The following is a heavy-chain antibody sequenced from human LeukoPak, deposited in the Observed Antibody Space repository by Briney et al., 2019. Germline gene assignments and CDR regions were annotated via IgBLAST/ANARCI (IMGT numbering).Heavy chain of an antibody. J-gene: IGHJ4*02. D-gene: IGHD1-26*01. Sequence: PSETLSLTCTVSGGSISSSSYYWGWIRQPPGKGLEWIGSIYYSGSTYYNPSLKSRVTISVDRSKNQVALKLSSVTAADTAVYYCARHGTGSSGSYFDYWGQGTQVTLS. CDR3: ARHGTGSSGSYFDY. V-gene: IGHV4-39*01. CDR2: IYYSGST. CDR1: GGSISSSSYY.